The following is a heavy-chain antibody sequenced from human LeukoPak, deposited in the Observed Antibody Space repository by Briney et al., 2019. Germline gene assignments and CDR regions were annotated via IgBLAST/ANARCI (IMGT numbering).Heavy chain of an antibody. CDR1: GFTLSSYA. Sequence: GGSLRLSCAASGFTLSSYAMSWVRQAPGEGLEWVSATSSSDAGTYYAESVRGRFTISRDNSKNTLYLQMNSLRAEDTAVYYCAKDPNDPYFDYWGKGTMVTVSS. D-gene: IGHD2-8*01. J-gene: IGHJ4*02. CDR3: AKDPNDPYFDY. V-gene: IGHV3-23*01. CDR2: TSSSDAGT.